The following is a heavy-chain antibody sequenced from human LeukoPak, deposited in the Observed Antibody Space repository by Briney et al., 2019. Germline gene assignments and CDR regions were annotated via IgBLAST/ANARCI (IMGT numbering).Heavy chain of an antibody. CDR3: ARPLTGYSNTFVY. CDR2: VSYSGSP. J-gene: IGHJ4*02. V-gene: IGHV4-39*01. Sequence: SETLSLTCIVSGGPIRGTSYYWGWIRQSPGKGLEWIGSVSYSGSPYYNPSLKSRVAIFVATSKNHFVPEFTSLSAADTAVYYCARPLTGYSNTFVYWGQGTMVTVSS. D-gene: IGHD4-11*01. CDR1: GGPIRGTSYY.